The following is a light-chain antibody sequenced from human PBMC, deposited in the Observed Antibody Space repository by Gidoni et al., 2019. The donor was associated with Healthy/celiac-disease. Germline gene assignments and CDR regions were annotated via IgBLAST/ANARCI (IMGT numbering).Light chain of an antibody. CDR3: QVWDSSSDCYF. CDR1: NIGSKS. V-gene: IGLV3-21*02. Sequence: SYVLTKPPSVSGAPGQTARITCGGNNIGSKSVHWYQQKPGQAPLLVVYDDGARPSGIPERFSGSNSGNTATLTIIRVEAGDEADYYCQVWDSSSDCYFFGTGTKVTVL. J-gene: IGLJ1*01. CDR2: DDG.